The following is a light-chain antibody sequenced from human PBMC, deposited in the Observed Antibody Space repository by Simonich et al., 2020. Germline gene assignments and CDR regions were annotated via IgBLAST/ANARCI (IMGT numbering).Light chain of an antibody. V-gene: IGKV4-1*01. CDR1: QCVLYSSNNKNY. Sequence: DIVMTQSPDSLAVSLGESATINCKSRQCVLYSSNNKNYLAGYQQKPGQPPKLLIYWAATRESGVPDRFRGSGSGTDFTLTISSLQAEDVAVYYCQQYYSTPWTFGQGTKVEIK. CDR3: QQYYSTPWT. J-gene: IGKJ1*01. CDR2: WAA.